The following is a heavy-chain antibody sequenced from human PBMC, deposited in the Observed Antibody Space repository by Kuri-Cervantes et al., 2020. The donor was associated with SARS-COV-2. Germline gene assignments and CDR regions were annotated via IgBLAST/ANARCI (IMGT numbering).Heavy chain of an antibody. CDR2: INPSGGST. Sequence: ASVKVSCKASGYTFTSYYMHWVRQAPGQGLEWMGIINPSGGSTSYAQKFQGRVTMTRDTSTSTVYMELSSLRSEDTAVYYCAREEGTYDFWSGYYKTPFEYWGQGTLVTVSS. D-gene: IGHD3-3*01. V-gene: IGHV1-46*01. J-gene: IGHJ4*02. CDR1: GYTFTSYY. CDR3: AREEGTYDFWSGYYKTPFEY.